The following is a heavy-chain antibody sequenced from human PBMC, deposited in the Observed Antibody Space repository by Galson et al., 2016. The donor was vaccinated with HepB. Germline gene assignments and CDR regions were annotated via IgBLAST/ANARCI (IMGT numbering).Heavy chain of an antibody. V-gene: IGHV3-23*01. CDR2: TSAGGHVT. CDR1: GGSFDRYS. CDR3: AKERGYFGSALDY. D-gene: IGHD2/OR15-2a*01. Sequence: SLRLSCAVSGGSFDRYSMNWVRPAPGKGLEWVSGTSAGGHVTHYADSVKGRFIISRDNSENTLYLQMNSLRAEDTALYYCAKERGYFGSALDYWGQGTLVTVSS. J-gene: IGHJ4*02.